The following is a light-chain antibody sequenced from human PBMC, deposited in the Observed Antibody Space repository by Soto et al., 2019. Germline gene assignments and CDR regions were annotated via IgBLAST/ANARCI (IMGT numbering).Light chain of an antibody. Sequence: EIVLTQSPGTLSLSPWERATLSCRASQSVSSSYLAWYQQKPGQAPRLLIYGASSRATGISDRFSGSGSGTDFTLTISRLEPEDFAVYYCQQYGSSSSFGQGTKVEIK. V-gene: IGKV3-20*01. CDR1: QSVSSSY. J-gene: IGKJ1*01. CDR2: GAS. CDR3: QQYGSSSS.